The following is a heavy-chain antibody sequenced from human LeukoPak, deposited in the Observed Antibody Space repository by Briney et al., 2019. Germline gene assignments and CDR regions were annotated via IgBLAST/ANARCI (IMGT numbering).Heavy chain of an antibody. CDR2: IYYSGST. CDR1: GGSISSSSYY. D-gene: IGHD4-23*01. Sequence: SETLSLTCTVSGGSISSSSYYWGWIRQPPGKGLEWIGSIYYSGSTYYNPSLKSRVTTSVDTSKNQFSLKLSSVTAADTAVYYCARRLGGNGGLDYWGQGTLVTVSS. J-gene: IGHJ4*02. CDR3: ARRLGGNGGLDY. V-gene: IGHV4-39*01.